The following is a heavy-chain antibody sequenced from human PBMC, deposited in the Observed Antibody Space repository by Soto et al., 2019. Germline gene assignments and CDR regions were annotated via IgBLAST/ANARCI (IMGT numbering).Heavy chain of an antibody. Sequence: PSETLSLTCTVSGCTIRSSNYYWAWIRQPPGKGLEWIGSIDYSGSTYYNPSLKSRVTISVDTSKNHFSLKLGSVTAADTALYYCSRRAPEGFDPWGQGTLVTVSS. CDR3: SRRAPEGFDP. V-gene: IGHV4-39*02. CDR2: IDYSGST. CDR1: GCTIRSSNYY. J-gene: IGHJ5*02.